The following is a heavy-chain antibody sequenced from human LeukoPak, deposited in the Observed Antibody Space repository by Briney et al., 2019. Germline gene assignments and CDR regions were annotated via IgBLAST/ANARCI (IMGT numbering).Heavy chain of an antibody. Sequence: GGSLRFSGAAPGLTFSSYSMNWVGKPPGKGLDWASGTRGSGGSTYYAVSVKGRFTISRDKSKNTLSLQMNILRAEDTAVYYCAKDRHFEGSGSSTWEWDVWGKGTTVTISS. V-gene: IGHV3-23*01. CDR1: GLTFSSYS. J-gene: IGHJ6*04. D-gene: IGHD3-10*01. CDR2: TRGSGGST. CDR3: AKDRHFEGSGSSTWEWDV.